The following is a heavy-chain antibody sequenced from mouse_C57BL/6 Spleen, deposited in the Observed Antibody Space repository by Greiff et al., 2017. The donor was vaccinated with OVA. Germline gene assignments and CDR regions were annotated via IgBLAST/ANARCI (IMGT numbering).Heavy chain of an antibody. D-gene: IGHD2-5*01. V-gene: IGHV5-4*01. J-gene: IGHJ3*01. Sequence: DVMLVESGGGLVKPGGSLKLSCAASGFTFSSYAMSWVRQTPEKRLEWVATISDGGSYTYYPDNVKGRFTISRDNAKNNLYLQMSHLKSEDTAMYYCARDNYSNYAWFAYWGQGTLVTVSA. CDR2: ISDGGSYT. CDR3: ARDNYSNYAWFAY. CDR1: GFTFSSYA.